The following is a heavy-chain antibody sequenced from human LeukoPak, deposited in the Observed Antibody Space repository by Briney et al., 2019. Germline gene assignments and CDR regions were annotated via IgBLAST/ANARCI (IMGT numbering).Heavy chain of an antibody. Sequence: AWVRQAPGKGLEWIGSIYYSGSTYYNPSLKSRVTISVDTSKNQFSLKLSSVTAADTAVYYCARSRIVVVPAAKDNWFDPWGQGTLVTVSS. D-gene: IGHD2-2*01. V-gene: IGHV4-39*01. CDR2: IYYSGST. J-gene: IGHJ5*02. CDR3: ARSRIVVVPAAKDNWFDP.